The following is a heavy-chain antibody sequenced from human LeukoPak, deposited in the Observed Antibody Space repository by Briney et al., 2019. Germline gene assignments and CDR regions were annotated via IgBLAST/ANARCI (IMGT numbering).Heavy chain of an antibody. J-gene: IGHJ4*02. CDR3: SKGAKSLGCKNFDY. D-gene: IGHD2/OR15-2a*01. CDR2: ISGSGGST. Sequence: GGSLRLSCAASGFTFSSYAMSWVRQAPGKGLEWVSAISGSGGSTYYADSVKGRFTISRDNSKTTLYLQMNSLRAEDTAIYYRSKGAKSLGCKNFDYWGQGIQVTVSS. V-gene: IGHV3-23*01. CDR1: GFTFSSYA.